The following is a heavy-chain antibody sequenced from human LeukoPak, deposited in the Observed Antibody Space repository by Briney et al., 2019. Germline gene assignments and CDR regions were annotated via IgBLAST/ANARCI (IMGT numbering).Heavy chain of an antibody. CDR1: GFTFSSYG. CDR2: IWYDGSNK. V-gene: IGHV3-33*01. Sequence: PGGSLRLSCAASGFTFSSYGMHWVRQAPRKGLEWVAVIWYDGSNKYHADSVKGRFTISRDNSKNTLYLQMNSLRAEGPAVYLCGMTGLQGDACWSQGTLVTVPS. J-gene: IGHJ4*02. D-gene: IGHD3-10*01. CDR3: GMTGLQGDAC.